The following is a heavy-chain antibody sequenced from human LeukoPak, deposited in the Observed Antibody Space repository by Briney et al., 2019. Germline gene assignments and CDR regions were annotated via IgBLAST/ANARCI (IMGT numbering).Heavy chain of an antibody. CDR2: IYSGGST. CDR1: GFTVSSNY. J-gene: IGHJ4*02. V-gene: IGHV3-53*01. Sequence: PGGSLRLSCAASGFTVSSNYMSWVRQAPGKGLEWVSVIYSGGSTYYADSVKGRFTISRDNSKNTLYLQMNSLRAEDTAVYYCAKDRPGPPRGDYWGQGTLVTVSS. CDR3: AKDRPGPPRGDY.